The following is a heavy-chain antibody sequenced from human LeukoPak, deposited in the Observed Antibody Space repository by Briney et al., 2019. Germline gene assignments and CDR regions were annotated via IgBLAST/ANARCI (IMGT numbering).Heavy chain of an antibody. CDR3: ARGRDYYDSSGYYYEGTIVDY. J-gene: IGHJ4*02. CDR1: GGSISSYY. Sequence: SETLSLTCTVSGGSISSYYWSWIRQPRGKGLEWIGYIYYSGSTNYNPSLKSRVTISVDTSKNQFSLKLSSVTAADTAVYYCARGRDYYDSSGYYYEGTIVDYWGQGTLVTVSS. CDR2: IYYSGST. V-gene: IGHV4-59*01. D-gene: IGHD3-22*01.